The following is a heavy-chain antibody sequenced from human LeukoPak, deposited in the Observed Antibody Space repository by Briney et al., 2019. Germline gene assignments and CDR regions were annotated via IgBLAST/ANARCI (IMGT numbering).Heavy chain of an antibody. Sequence: GASVKVSCKASGYTFTTYYMHWVRQAPGQGLEWMGVINPRGSSTNYAQNFQGRVSLTRDTSTSTVYMELSGLRSEDTAAYYCVRDQRYCSATTCPLFDYWGQGTLVTVSS. CDR3: VRDQRYCSATTCPLFDY. CDR2: INPRGSST. J-gene: IGHJ4*02. D-gene: IGHD2-15*01. CDR1: GYTFTTYY. V-gene: IGHV1-46*01.